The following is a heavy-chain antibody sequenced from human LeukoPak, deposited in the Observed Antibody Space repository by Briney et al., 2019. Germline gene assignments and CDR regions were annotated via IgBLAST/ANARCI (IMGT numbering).Heavy chain of an antibody. CDR1: GGSISSGGYY. J-gene: IGHJ3*02. Sequence: SETLSLTCTVSGGSISSGGYYWSWIRQHPGKGLEWIGYIYYSGSTYYNPSLRSRVTISVDTSKNQFSLKLSSVTAADTAVYYCARWGAYGDDAFDIWGQGTMVTVSS. V-gene: IGHV4-31*03. CDR3: ARWGAYGDDAFDI. CDR2: IYYSGST. D-gene: IGHD4-17*01.